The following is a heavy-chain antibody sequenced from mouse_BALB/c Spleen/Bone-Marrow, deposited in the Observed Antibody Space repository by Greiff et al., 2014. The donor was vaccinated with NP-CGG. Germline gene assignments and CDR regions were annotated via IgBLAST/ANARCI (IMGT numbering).Heavy chain of an antibody. V-gene: IGHV1-5*01. Sequence: EVQLQQSGTVLARPGASVKMSCKASGYTFTIYWMHWVKQRPGQGLEWIGTIYPGNNDTNYNQKFKGRAKLTAVTSTSTAYMELSSLTNEASAVYYCTRATGFYYGMDYWGQGTSVTVSS. CDR3: TRATGFYYGMDY. J-gene: IGHJ4*01. CDR2: IYPGNNDT. CDR1: GYTFTIYW.